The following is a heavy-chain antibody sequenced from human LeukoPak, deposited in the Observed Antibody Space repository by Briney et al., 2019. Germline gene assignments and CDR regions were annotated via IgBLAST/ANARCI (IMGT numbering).Heavy chain of an antibody. D-gene: IGHD6-19*01. CDR3: ARVSSGWYPYYFDY. CDR2: IYYSGST. J-gene: IGHJ4*02. V-gene: IGHV4-59*01. CDR1: GGSISSYY. Sequence: SETLSLTCTVSGGSISSYYWSWIRQPPGKGLEWIGYIYYSGSTNYNPSLKSRVTISVDTSKNQFSLKLSSVTAADTAVYYCARVSSGWYPYYFDYWGQGTLVTVSS.